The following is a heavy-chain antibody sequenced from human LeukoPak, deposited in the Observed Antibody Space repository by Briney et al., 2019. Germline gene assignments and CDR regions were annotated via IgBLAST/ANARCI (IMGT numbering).Heavy chain of an antibody. CDR2: ISGRSSTI. CDR3: ARGRDGYKYFDY. Sequence: PGESLRLSCAASGFTFSSYSMNWVRQAPGKGLEWVSYISGRSSTIYYADSVKGRFTISRDNAKNSLYLQMNSLRDEDTAVYYCARGRDGYKYFDYWGQGTLVTVSS. CDR1: GFTFSSYS. V-gene: IGHV3-48*02. D-gene: IGHD5-24*01. J-gene: IGHJ4*02.